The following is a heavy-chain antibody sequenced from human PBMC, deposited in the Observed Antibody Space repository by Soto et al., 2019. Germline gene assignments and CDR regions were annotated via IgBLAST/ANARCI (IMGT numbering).Heavy chain of an antibody. D-gene: IGHD3-10*01. CDR3: ARARYVLLWFGELFHNWFDP. CDR1: GGTFSSYA. CDR2: IIPIFGTA. V-gene: IGHV1-69*13. J-gene: IGHJ5*02. Sequence: GASVKVSCKASGGTFSSYAISWVLQAPGQGLEWMGGIIPIFGTANYAQKFQGRVTITADESTSTAYMELSSLRSEDTAVYYCARARYVLLWFGELFHNWFDPWGQGTLVTSPQ.